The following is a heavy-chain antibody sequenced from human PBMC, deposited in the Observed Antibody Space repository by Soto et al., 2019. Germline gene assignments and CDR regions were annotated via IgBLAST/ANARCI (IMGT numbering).Heavy chain of an antibody. CDR2: IIPIFRTA. Sequence: SVKVSCKASGGDFSNYAISWVRQAPGQGPEWMGGIIPIFRTATYAQKFQGRVTITADDSTRTAYMELSGLTSEDTDDYYCARDSLIPSAADYYFDMDVWGQGTTVTVSS. V-gene: IGHV1-69*13. CDR3: ARDSLIPSAADYYFDMDV. D-gene: IGHD2-21*01. J-gene: IGHJ6*02. CDR1: GGDFSNYA.